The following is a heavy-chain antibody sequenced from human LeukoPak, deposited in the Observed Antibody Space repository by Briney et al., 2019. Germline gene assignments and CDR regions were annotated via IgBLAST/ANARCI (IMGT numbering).Heavy chain of an antibody. CDR2: INHSGST. V-gene: IGHV4-34*01. CDR1: GGSFSGYY. CDR3: ARDPDY. J-gene: IGHJ4*02. Sequence: SETLSLTCAVYGGSFSGYYWSWIRQPPGKGLEWIGEINHSGSTNYIPSLKSRVTISVDTSKNQFSLKLSSVTAADTAVYYCARDPDYWGQGTLVTVSS.